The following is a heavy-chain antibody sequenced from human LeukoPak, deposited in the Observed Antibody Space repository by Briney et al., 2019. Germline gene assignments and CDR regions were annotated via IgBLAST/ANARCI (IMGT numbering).Heavy chain of an antibody. Sequence: SETLSPTCAVYGGSFSGDYWNWIRQPPGKGLEWIGEINHSGSTNSNPSLKSRVTISVDRSKNQFSLKLSSVTAADTAVYYCARRPRYSSGWYYFDSWGQGTLVTVPS. V-gene: IGHV4-34*01. CDR2: INHSGST. CDR1: GGSFSGDY. J-gene: IGHJ4*02. D-gene: IGHD6-19*01. CDR3: ARRPRYSSGWYYFDS.